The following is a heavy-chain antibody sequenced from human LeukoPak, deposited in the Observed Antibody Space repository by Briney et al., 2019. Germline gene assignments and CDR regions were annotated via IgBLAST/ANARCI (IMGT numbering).Heavy chain of an antibody. CDR2: ISWNSGSI. CDR3: SKASIQEYYFDY. D-gene: IGHD5-18*01. Sequence: PGRSLRLSCAASGFTFDDYAMHWVRQAPGKGLEWVSGISWNSGSIGYADSVKGRFTISRDNAKNSLYLQMNSLRAEDTASYYCSKASIQEYYFDYWGQGTLVTVSS. J-gene: IGHJ4*02. V-gene: IGHV3-9*01. CDR1: GFTFDDYA.